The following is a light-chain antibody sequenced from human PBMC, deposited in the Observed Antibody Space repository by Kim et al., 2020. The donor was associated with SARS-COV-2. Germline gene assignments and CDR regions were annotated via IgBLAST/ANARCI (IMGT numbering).Light chain of an antibody. J-gene: IGKJ3*01. V-gene: IGKV1-27*01. CDR1: QVISNY. CDR3: QKYNSAPWA. CDR2: AAS. Sequence: DIQMTQSPSSLSASVGDRVTITCRASQVISNYLAWYQQKPGKVPKLLIYAASTLQSGVPSRFSGSGSGTDFTLTISSLQPEDVATYYCQKYNSAPWAFGPGTKVDIK.